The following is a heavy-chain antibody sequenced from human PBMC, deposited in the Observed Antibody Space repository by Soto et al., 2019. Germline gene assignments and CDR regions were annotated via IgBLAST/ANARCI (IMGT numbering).Heavy chain of an antibody. J-gene: IGHJ4*02. CDR2: IIPILGIA. CDR1: GGTFSSYT. V-gene: IGHV1-69*08. D-gene: IGHD2-15*01. CDR3: ARDCSGGSCPMPFFDY. Sequence: QVQLVQSGAEVQKPGSSVKVSCKASGGTFSSYTISWVRQAPGQGLEWMGRIIPILGIANYAQKFQGRVTITADKSTSTAYMELSSLRSEDTAVYYCARDCSGGSCPMPFFDYWGQGTLVTVSS.